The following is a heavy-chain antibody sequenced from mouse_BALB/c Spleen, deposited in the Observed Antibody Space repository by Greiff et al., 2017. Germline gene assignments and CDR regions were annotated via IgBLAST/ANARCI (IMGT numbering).Heavy chain of an antibody. Sequence: VQLKESGAELVRPGALVKLSCKASGFNIKDYYMHWVKQRPEQGLEWIGWIDPENGNTIYDPKFQGKASITADTSSNTAYLQLSSLTSEDTAVYYCARLRDYWGQGTSVTVSS. CDR3: ARLRDY. CDR1: GFNIKDYY. J-gene: IGHJ4*01. CDR2: IDPENGNT. V-gene: IGHV14-1*02.